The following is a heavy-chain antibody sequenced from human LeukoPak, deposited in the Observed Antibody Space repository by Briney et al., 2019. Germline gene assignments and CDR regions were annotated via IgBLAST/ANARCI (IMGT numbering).Heavy chain of an antibody. D-gene: IGHD4-23*01. CDR1: RFTFSDYY. V-gene: IGHV3-11*01. Sequence: GGSLRLSCAASRFTFSDYYMSWIRQAPGRGLEWLAYISSTGTDMLYADSVKGRFTISRDNANKSLSLQMNSLRAEDTAVYYCVRQSRWAYFFDYWGQGALVTVSS. CDR2: ISSTGTDM. J-gene: IGHJ4*02. CDR3: VRQSRWAYFFDY.